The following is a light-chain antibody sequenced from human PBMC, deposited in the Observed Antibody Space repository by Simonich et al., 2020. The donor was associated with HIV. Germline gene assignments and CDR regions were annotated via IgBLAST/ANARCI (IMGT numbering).Light chain of an antibody. Sequence: DIVMTQSPDSLAVSLGERATINCKSSQSLLYRSNNKNYLAWYQQKPGQPPKLLIYWASTRESGVPDRFSGSGSGTDFTLTITSLQAEDVAVYYCQQYYSPPALTFGGGTKVEIK. J-gene: IGKJ4*01. CDR1: QSLLYRSNNKNY. CDR2: WAS. V-gene: IGKV4-1*01. CDR3: QQYYSPPALT.